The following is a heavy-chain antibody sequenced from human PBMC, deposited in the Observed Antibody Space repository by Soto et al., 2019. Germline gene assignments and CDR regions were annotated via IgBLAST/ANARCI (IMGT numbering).Heavy chain of an antibody. CDR3: VRSKGGYSYGTPFDY. D-gene: IGHD5-18*01. CDR2: ISWNSGHI. V-gene: IGHV3-9*01. Sequence: EVQLEESGGALVQPGRSLRLSCAASGFTFDDYAMYWVRQVLGKGLEWVSSISWNSGHIGYADSVKGRFTTSRDNAKNSLYLQMNSLRPEDTALYYCVRSKGGYSYGTPFDYWGQGTLVIVSS. J-gene: IGHJ4*02. CDR1: GFTFDDYA.